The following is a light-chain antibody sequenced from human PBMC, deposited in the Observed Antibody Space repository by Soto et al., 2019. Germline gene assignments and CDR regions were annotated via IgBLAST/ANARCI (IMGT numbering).Light chain of an antibody. Sequence: QSVLTQPPSASGTPGQRVTISCSGSSSNIGSNYVYWYQQLPGTAPKLLFYRNNQRPSGVPDRFSGSKSGTSASLAISGLRSEDEADYYCAAWDDSLSGSYVFGTGTKLTVL. CDR2: RNN. J-gene: IGLJ1*01. V-gene: IGLV1-47*01. CDR3: AAWDDSLSGSYV. CDR1: SSNIGSNY.